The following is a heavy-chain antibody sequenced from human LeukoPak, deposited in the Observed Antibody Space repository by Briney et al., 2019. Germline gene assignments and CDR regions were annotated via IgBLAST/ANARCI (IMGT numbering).Heavy chain of an antibody. V-gene: IGHV1-69*04. D-gene: IGHD3-10*01. CDR3: ARVGSGTYVSY. Sequence: SVKVSCKASGGTXSSYAISGVRQAPGQGLEWMGRIIPILGIANYAQKFQGRVTITADKSTSTAYMELSSLRSEDTAVYYCARVGSGTYVSYWGQGTLVTVSS. CDR1: GGTXSSYA. J-gene: IGHJ4*02. CDR2: IIPILGIA.